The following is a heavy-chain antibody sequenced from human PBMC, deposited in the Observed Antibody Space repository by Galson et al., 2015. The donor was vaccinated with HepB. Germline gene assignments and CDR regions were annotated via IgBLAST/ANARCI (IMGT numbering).Heavy chain of an antibody. CDR3: ARNNPNRRVTLVRKVPKAQNWFDP. D-gene: IGHD3-10*01. V-gene: IGHV4-34*01. CDR2: TDQSGRT. Sequence: SEPLSLTCAVYGGSFSGYFWSWIRQPPGKGLAWIGETDQSGRTNYNPSLESRVLISIDTSKNQFSLELTSVTAADTAVYYCARNNPNRRVTLVRKVPKAQNWFDPWGQGNLVTVSS. J-gene: IGHJ5*02. CDR1: GGSFSGYF.